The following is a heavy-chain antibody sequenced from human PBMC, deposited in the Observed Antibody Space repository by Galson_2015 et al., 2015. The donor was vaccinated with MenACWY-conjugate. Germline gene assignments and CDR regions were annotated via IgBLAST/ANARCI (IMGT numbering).Heavy chain of an antibody. J-gene: IGHJ4*02. Sequence: SLRLSCAASGFTFSSFAMHWVRQAPGKGLEYVAAISANGIITYYADSVKGRVSISRDSSKNTLYLQMSSLRPDDTALYFCVKGGYYYDSGTFSLWGQGTLVTVSS. CDR2: ISANGIIT. D-gene: IGHD3-10*01. CDR3: VKGGYYYDSGTFSL. V-gene: IGHV3-64D*06. CDR1: GFTFSSFA.